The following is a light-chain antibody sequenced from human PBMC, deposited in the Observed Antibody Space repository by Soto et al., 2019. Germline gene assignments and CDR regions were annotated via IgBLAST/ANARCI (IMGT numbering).Light chain of an antibody. CDR3: QQRSNWPPALT. V-gene: IGKV3-11*01. J-gene: IGKJ4*01. CDR2: DAS. Sequence: EIVLTQSPATLSLSPGERATLSCRASQSVSSYLAWYQQKPGQAPRLLIYDASNRATGIPARFSGSGSGTDFTLTISSLETEDFAVYYCQQRSNWPPALTFVGGTKVEIK. CDR1: QSVSSY.